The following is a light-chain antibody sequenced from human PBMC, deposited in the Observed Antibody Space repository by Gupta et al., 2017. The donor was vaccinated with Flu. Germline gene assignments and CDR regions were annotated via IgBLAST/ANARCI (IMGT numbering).Light chain of an antibody. CDR2: VAS. CDR1: QIVSTNS. Sequence: ATRSCRTSQIVSTNSLDWYHQKPRRPPRLLIYVASYRAAGIPERFSGSSSRTDFTLIISRLGPEDFAMYYCQQFGTSPPRATFGPGTKVDIK. CDR3: QQFGTSPPRAT. J-gene: IGKJ3*01. V-gene: IGKV3-20*01.